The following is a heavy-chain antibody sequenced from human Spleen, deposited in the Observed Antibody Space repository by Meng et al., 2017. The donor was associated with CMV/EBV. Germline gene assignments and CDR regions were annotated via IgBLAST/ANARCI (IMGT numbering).Heavy chain of an antibody. CDR1: GFTFSNFG. CDR3: TTTPGFYSDNNGYYFF. J-gene: IGHJ4*02. V-gene: IGHV3-23*01. D-gene: IGHD3-22*01. CDR2: ISVTGGDT. Sequence: GGSLRLSWAASGFTFSNFGMSWVRQAPGKGLEWASTISVTGGDTYYADSVKGRFTISRDNSKNILYLQMNSLRAEDTAVYYCTTTPGFYSDNNGYYFFWGQGTLVTVSS.